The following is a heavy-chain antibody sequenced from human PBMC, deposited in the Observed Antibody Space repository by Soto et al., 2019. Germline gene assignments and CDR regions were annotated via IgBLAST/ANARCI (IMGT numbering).Heavy chain of an antibody. Sequence: EVQLVESGGGLVQPGGSLRLSCAASGFTFSSYSMNWVRQAPGKGLEWVSSISSSSSYIYYADSVKGRFTISRDNAKNSLYLQMNSLRAEDTAVYYCARSQTTVNWFDPWGQGTLVTVSS. D-gene: IGHD4-17*01. CDR1: GFTFSSYS. CDR2: ISSSSSYI. V-gene: IGHV3-21*01. CDR3: ARSQTTVNWFDP. J-gene: IGHJ5*02.